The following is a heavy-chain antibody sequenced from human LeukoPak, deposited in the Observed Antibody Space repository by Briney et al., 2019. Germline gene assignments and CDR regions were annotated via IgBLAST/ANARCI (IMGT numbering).Heavy chain of an antibody. CDR2: IYTSGST. J-gene: IGHJ6*02. V-gene: IGHV4-61*02. Sequence: PSETLSLTCTVSGGSISSGSYYWSWIRQPAGKGLEWIGRIYTSGSTNYNPSLKSRVTISVDTSKNQFSLKLSSVTAADTAVYYCARDPPPSGYEVGNFYFGMGVWGQGTTVTVSS. CDR3: ARDPPPSGYEVGNFYFGMGV. D-gene: IGHD5-12*01. CDR1: GGSISSGSYY.